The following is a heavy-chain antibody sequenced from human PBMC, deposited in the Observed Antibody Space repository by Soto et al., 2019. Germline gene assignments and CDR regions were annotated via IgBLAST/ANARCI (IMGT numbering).Heavy chain of an antibody. V-gene: IGHV3-73*01. J-gene: IGHJ4*02. CDR1: GFIFSGSA. CDR3: VRDHNWAFDY. D-gene: IGHD1-20*01. Sequence: PGGSLRLSCAASGFIFSGSAIHWVRQASGKGLEWVARIRSKGNNYATAYAASVKGRFTISRDDSKKTAYLQLNSLKAEDTAIYYCVRDHNWAFDYWAPGTLVTVSS. CDR2: IRSKGNNYAT.